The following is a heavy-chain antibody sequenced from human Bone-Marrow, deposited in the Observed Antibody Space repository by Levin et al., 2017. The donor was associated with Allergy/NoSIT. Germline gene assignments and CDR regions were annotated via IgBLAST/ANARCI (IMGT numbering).Heavy chain of an antibody. Sequence: SVKVSCRAAEGTVNSYAISWVRQAPGQGLEWMGRIIPVLDVTNYAQKFQGRVTVTADKSTNTVFMELSSLRSDDTAVYFCAREPDATGTTGTFGFWGQGTLVTVSS. J-gene: IGHJ1*01. V-gene: IGHV1-69*04. CDR3: AREPDATGTTGTFGF. CDR1: EGTVNSYA. CDR2: IIPVLDVT. D-gene: IGHD1-7*01.